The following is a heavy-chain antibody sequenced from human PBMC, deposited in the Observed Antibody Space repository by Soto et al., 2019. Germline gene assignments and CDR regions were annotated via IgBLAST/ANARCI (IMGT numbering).Heavy chain of an antibody. CDR2: IYYSGST. D-gene: IGHD3-22*01. CDR1: GGSISSSSYF. V-gene: IGHV4-39*01. CDR3: MLGSGWKDFDY. J-gene: IGHJ4*02. Sequence: SETLSLTCTVSGGSISSSSYFWGWIRQPPGKGLEWIGNIYYSGSTYYNPSLKSRVTISVDTSKNQFSLKLSSVTAADTAVYYCMLGSGWKDFDYWGQGTLVTVSS.